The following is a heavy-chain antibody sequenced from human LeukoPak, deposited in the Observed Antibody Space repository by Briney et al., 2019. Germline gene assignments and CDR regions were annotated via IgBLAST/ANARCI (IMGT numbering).Heavy chain of an antibody. J-gene: IGHJ4*02. D-gene: IGHD2-8*02. CDR1: GASISDYF. V-gene: IGHV4-59*13. CDR3: ARDRRYCTGGTCYLDPYFDY. Sequence: SETLSLTCTVSGASISDYFWSWIRQSPGKGLEWIGYIYYKGDTNYNPSLTSRVTISMNTSKNQSSLKLKSVTSADTAVYYCARDRRYCTGGTCYLDPYFDYWGQGTLVTVSS. CDR2: IYYKGDT.